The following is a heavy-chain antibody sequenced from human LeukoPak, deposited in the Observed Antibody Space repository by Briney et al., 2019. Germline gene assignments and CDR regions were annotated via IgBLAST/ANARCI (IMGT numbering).Heavy chain of an antibody. CDR2: IYTSGST. CDR1: GGSISSYY. Sequence: SETLSLTCTVSGGSISSYYWSWIRQPAGKGLEWIGRIYTSGSTNYNPSLKSRVTMSVDTSKNQFSLKLSSVTAADTAVYYCARESVVVVAATPRSGEYYYYYYYMDVWGKGTTVTISS. V-gene: IGHV4-4*07. J-gene: IGHJ6*03. CDR3: ARESVVVVAATPRSGEYYYYYYYMDV. D-gene: IGHD2-15*01.